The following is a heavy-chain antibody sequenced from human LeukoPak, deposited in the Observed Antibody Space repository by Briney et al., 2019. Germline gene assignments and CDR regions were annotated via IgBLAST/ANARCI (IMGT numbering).Heavy chain of an antibody. D-gene: IGHD3-10*01. CDR2: IYHSGST. J-gene: IGHJ3*02. V-gene: IGHV4-38-2*02. Sequence: SETLSLTCTVSGYSISSGYYWGWIRQPPGKGLEWIGSIYHSGSTYYNPSLKSRVTISVDTSKNQFSLKLSSVTAADTAVYYCARGYYGSGRGAAFDIWGQGTMVTVSS. CDR1: GYSISSGYY. CDR3: ARGYYGSGRGAAFDI.